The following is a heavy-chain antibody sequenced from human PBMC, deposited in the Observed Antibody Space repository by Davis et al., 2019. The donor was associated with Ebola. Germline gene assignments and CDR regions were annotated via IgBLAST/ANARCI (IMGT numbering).Heavy chain of an antibody. J-gene: IGHJ4*02. CDR2: VSYDGSNK. CDR1: GFTFSNHG. CDR3: AKGYGGDGYYFYF. Sequence: GESLKISCAASGFTFSNHGIHWVRQAPGKGLEWVAVVSYDGSNKYYADSVKGRFTISRDNSKNTLYLQMNSLRADDTAVYYCAKGYGGDGYYFYFWGQGTLVTVSS. D-gene: IGHD5-24*01. V-gene: IGHV3-30*18.